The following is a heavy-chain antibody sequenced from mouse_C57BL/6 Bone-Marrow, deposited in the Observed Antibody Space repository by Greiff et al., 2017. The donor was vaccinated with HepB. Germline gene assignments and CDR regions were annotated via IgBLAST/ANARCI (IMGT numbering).Heavy chain of an antibody. CDR3: TTDYGSSYDAMDY. CDR2: IDPENGDT. Sequence: EVQLQQSGAELVRPGASVKLSCTASGFNIKDDCMHWVKQRPEQGLEWIGWIDPENGDTEYASKFQGKATITADTSSNTAYLQLSSLTSEDTAVYYCTTDYGSSYDAMDYWGQGTSVTVSS. CDR1: GFNIKDDC. D-gene: IGHD1-1*01. V-gene: IGHV14-4*01. J-gene: IGHJ4*01.